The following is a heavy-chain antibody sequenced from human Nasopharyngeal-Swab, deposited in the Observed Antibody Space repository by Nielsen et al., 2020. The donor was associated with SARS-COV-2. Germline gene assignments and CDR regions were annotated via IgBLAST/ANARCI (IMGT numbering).Heavy chain of an antibody. CDR2: IYYSGST. J-gene: IGHJ6*03. CDR1: GGSIGSGDYY. V-gene: IGHV4-30-4*01. CDR3: ARDVRSYGLGSYYHYYYYYYMDV. Sequence: SETLSLTCTVSGGSIGSGDYYWSWIRQPPGKGLEWIGYIYYSGSTYYNPSLKSRVTISVDTSKNQFSLKLSSVTAADTAVYYCARDVRSYGLGSYYHYYYYYYMDVWGKGTTVTVSS. D-gene: IGHD3-10*01.